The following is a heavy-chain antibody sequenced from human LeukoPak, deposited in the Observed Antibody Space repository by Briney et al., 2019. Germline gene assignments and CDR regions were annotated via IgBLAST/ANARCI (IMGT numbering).Heavy chain of an antibody. CDR2: INPISGGT. V-gene: IGHV1-2*02. Sequence: ASVKVSCKTSGYTFNDYYLHWVRQAPGEGLEWMGWINPISGGTNFAQKFQGRATMTSGTSISTAYMELSGLRSDDTAVYYCARRGGPYFDYWGQGTLVTVSS. CDR1: GYTFNDYY. D-gene: IGHD3-16*01. CDR3: ARRGGPYFDY. J-gene: IGHJ4*02.